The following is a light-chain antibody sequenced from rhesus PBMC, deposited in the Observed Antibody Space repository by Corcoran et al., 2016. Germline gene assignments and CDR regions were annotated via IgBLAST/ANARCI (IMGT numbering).Light chain of an antibody. Sequence: DIQMTQSPSSLSASVGDTVTITCRASQGISSWLAWYQQKPGKAPKLLIYKASRLQSGVPSRFSGSGSGTEFTLPISSLQSEEFATYYCQQYSSRPTWTFGQGTKVEIK. J-gene: IGKJ1*01. CDR1: QGISSW. V-gene: IGKV1-22*01. CDR2: KAS. CDR3: QQYSSRPTWT.